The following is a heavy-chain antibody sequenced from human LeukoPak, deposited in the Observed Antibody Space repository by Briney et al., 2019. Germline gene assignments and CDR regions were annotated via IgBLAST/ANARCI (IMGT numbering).Heavy chain of an antibody. J-gene: IGHJ3*02. CDR1: GFTFSSYS. Sequence: GGSLRLSCAASGFTFSSYSMNWVRQAPGKGLKRVSSISSSSSYIYYADSVKGRFTISRDNAKNSLYLQMSSQRGEGTAVYYCARGSRSALDAFETWGHGTIVTVYS. D-gene: IGHD6-13*01. CDR3: ARGSRSALDAFET. CDR2: ISSSSSYI. V-gene: IGHV3-21*01.